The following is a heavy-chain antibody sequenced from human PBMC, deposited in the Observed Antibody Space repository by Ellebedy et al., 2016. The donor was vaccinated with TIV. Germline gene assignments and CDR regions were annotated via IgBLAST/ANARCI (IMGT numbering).Heavy chain of an antibody. J-gene: IGHJ4*02. Sequence: MPSETLSLTCTVSGGSISSGDYYWSWIRQPPGKGLEWIGYIYYSGNTYHNPSLKSRVTISVGTSKNQFSLKLSSVTAADTAVYYRARGGYGYIHYWGQGTLVTVSS. D-gene: IGHD2-15*01. V-gene: IGHV4-30-4*01. CDR2: IYYSGNT. CDR3: ARGGYGYIHY. CDR1: GGSISSGDYY.